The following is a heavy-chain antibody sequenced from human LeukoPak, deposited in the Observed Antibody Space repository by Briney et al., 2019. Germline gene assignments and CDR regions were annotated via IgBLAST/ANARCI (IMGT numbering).Heavy chain of an antibody. CDR1: GFTFSSYT. D-gene: IGHD2-2*02. CDR2: IIGSSGRT. V-gene: IGHV3-23*01. CDR3: ARARYCSSTSCYKDY. Sequence: GGSLRLSCAASGFTFSSYTMNWVRQAPGKGLEWVSGIIGSSGRTFYADSVKGRFTISRDNSKNTLYLQMNSLRAEDTAVYYCARARYCSSTSCYKDYWGQGALVTVSS. J-gene: IGHJ4*02.